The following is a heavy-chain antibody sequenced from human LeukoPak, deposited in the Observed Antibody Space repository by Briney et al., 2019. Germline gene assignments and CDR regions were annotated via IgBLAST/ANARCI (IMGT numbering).Heavy chain of an antibody. D-gene: IGHD3-16*02. V-gene: IGHV4-59*01. CDR2: IYYSGST. CDR1: GGSISNYY. Sequence: SETLSLTCTVSGGSISNYYWSWIRQPPGKGLEWIGYIYYSGSTNYNPSLKSRVTISVDTSKNQFSLKLSSVTAADTAVYYCARAGMITFGGVIVNRAAYYYFDYWGQGTLVTVSS. CDR3: ARAGMITFGGVIVNRAAYYYFDY. J-gene: IGHJ4*02.